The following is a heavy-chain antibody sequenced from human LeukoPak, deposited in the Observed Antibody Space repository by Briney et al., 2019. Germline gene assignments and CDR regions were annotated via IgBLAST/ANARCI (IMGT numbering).Heavy chain of an antibody. CDR1: GYTFTSYD. CDR3: ARAPRITMVRGVIYWFDP. D-gene: IGHD3-10*01. V-gene: IGHV1-8*01. CDR2: MNPNSGNT. J-gene: IGHJ5*02. Sequence: ASVKVSCKASGYTFTSYDINWVRQATGQGLEWMGWMNPNSGNTGYAQKFQGRVTMTRNTSISTAYMELSSLRSEDTAVYYCARAPRITMVRGVIYWFDPWGKGTLATVSS.